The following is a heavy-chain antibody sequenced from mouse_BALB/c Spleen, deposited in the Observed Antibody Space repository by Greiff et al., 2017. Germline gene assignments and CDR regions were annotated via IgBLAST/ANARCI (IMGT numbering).Heavy chain of an antibody. CDR2: ISDGGSYT. J-gene: IGHJ2*01. V-gene: IGHV5-4*02. CDR1: GFTFSDYY. Sequence: EVHLVESGGGLVKPGGSLKLSCAASGFTFSDYYMYWVRQTPEKRLEWVATISDGGSYTYYPDSVKGRFTISRDNAKNNLYLQMSSLKSEDTAMYYCARGDYGNYFYFDYWGQGTTLTVSS. D-gene: IGHD2-1*01. CDR3: ARGDYGNYFYFDY.